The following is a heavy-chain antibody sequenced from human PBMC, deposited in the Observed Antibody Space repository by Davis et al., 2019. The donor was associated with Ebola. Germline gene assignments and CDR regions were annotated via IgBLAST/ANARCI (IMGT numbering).Heavy chain of an antibody. Sequence: SVKVSCKASGGTFSSYAISWVRQAPGQGLEWMGGIIPIFGTANYAQKFQGRVTITADESTSTAYMELSSLRSDDTAVYYCARGITMVRGVTPFDYWGQGTLVTVSS. V-gene: IGHV1-69*13. CDR2: IIPIFGTA. D-gene: IGHD3-10*01. CDR3: ARGITMVRGVTPFDY. CDR1: GGTFSSYA. J-gene: IGHJ4*02.